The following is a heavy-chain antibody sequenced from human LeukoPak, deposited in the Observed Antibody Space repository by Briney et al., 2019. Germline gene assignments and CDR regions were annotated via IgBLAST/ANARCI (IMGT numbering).Heavy chain of an antibody. CDR3: ARGLRSDY. CDR1: GYTFSNYD. V-gene: IGHV1-8*01. CDR2: MNPNSGRR. Sequence: ASVKVSCKASGYTFSNYDINWERQAPGQGLEWMGWMNPNSGRRVYAQKFQGRVTMTRNSSINTAYMELTSLRSDDTAVYYCARGLRSDYWGQGTLVTVSS. D-gene: IGHD3-16*02. J-gene: IGHJ4*02.